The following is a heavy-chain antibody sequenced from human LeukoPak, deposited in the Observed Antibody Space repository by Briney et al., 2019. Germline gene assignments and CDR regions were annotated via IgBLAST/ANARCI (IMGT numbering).Heavy chain of an antibody. D-gene: IGHD1-1*01. CDR2: INPNSGGT. CDR3: AKVDNWKYGHHDY. Sequence: ASVKVSCKASGYTFTGYYMHWVRQAPGQGLEWMGWINPNSGGTNYAQKFQGRVTMTRDTSISTAYMELNSLRAEDTAVYYCAKVDNWKYGHHDYWGQGTLVTVSS. V-gene: IGHV1-2*02. J-gene: IGHJ4*02. CDR1: GYTFTGYY.